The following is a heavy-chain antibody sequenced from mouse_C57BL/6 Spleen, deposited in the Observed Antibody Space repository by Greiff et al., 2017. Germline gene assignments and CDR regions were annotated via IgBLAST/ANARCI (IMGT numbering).Heavy chain of an antibody. CDR3: ARDPAYSNPFDY. V-gene: IGHV3-6*01. Sequence: EVKLQESGPGLVKPSQSLSLTCSVTGYSITSGYYWNWIRQFPGNKLEWMGYISYDGSNNYNPSLKNRISITRDTSKNQFFLKLNSVTTEDTATYYCARDPAYSNPFDYWGQGTTLTVSS. CDR1: GYSITSGYY. D-gene: IGHD2-5*01. CDR2: ISYDGSN. J-gene: IGHJ2*01.